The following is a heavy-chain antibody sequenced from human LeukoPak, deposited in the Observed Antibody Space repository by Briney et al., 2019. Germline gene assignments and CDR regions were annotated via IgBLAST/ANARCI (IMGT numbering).Heavy chain of an antibody. CDR1: GFTFSSYS. J-gene: IGHJ6*02. D-gene: IGHD6-19*01. CDR3: ARDIPDSSGWSAYYYGMDV. V-gene: IGHV3-21*01. Sequence: GGSLRLSCAASGFTFSSYSMNWVRQAPGKGLEWVSSISSSSSYIYYADSVKGRFTISRDNAKNSLYLQMNSLRAEDTAVYYCARDIPDSSGWSAYYYGMDVWGQGTTVTVSS. CDR2: ISSSSSYI.